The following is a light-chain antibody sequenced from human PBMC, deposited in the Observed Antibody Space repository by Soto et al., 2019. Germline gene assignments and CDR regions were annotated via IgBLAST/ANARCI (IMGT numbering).Light chain of an antibody. CDR3: QQYNNWPRT. J-gene: IGKJ1*01. CDR1: QSVSSSY. V-gene: IGKV3D-15*01. CDR2: GAS. Sequence: EIVMTQSPATLSVSPGERATLSCRASQSVSSSYLAWYQQKPGQAPRLLIYGASSRATGIPDRFSGSGSGTDFTLTISSLQSEDFAVYYCQQYNNWPRTFGQGTKV.